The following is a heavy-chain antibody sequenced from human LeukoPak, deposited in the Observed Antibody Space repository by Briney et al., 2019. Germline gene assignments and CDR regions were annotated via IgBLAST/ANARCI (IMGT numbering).Heavy chain of an antibody. J-gene: IGHJ4*02. D-gene: IGHD6-13*01. Sequence: PGGSLKLSCAASGFTFSGSAMHWVRQASGKGLEWVGRIRSKANSYATAYAASVKGRFTISRDTSKNTLYPQMSSLRAEDTAMYYCVKDLYKGDSASWYFFHYWGQGTLVTVSS. CDR1: GFTFSGSA. CDR2: IRSKANSYAT. V-gene: IGHV3-73*01. CDR3: VKDLYKGDSASWYFFHY.